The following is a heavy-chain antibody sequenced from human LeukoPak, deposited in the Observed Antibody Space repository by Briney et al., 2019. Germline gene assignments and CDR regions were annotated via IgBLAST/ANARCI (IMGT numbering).Heavy chain of an antibody. CDR3: ARDGGGYDNYYYMDV. J-gene: IGHJ6*03. Sequence: GGSLRLSCAPSGFTFSSYSMNWVRQAPGKGLEWVSSISSSRSNIYYADSVNGRFTISRDNAKNSLFLQMNRLRAEDTAVYYCARDGGGYDNYYYMDVWGKGTTVTVSS. CDR2: ISSSRSNI. D-gene: IGHD3-16*01. V-gene: IGHV3-21*01. CDR1: GFTFSSYS.